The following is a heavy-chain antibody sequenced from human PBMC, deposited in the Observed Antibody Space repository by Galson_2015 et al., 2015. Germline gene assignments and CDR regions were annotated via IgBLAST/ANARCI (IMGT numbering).Heavy chain of an antibody. CDR3: AKDSVITMVRGVIDY. Sequence: SLRLSCAASGFTFSSYSMNWVRQAPGKGLEWVSYISSSRSTIYYADSVKGRFTISSDNDKNSLYLQMNILRAKDTAVYYCAKDSVITMVRGVIDYWGQGTLVTVPS. V-gene: IGHV3-48*01. J-gene: IGHJ4*02. D-gene: IGHD3-10*01. CDR2: ISSSRSTI. CDR1: GFTFSSYS.